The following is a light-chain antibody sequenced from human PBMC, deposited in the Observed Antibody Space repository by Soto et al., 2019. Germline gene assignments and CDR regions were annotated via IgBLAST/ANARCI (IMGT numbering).Light chain of an antibody. J-gene: IGKJ1*01. CDR1: QSIGKH. CDR3: QQYNSYWT. V-gene: IGKV1-9*01. CDR2: GAS. Sequence: DIQMTQYTSFLSASVGDRVTITCRSSQSIGKHLNWYQQKPGKAPKFLIYGASTLQSGVPSRFTGSGSGTEFTLTISSLQPDDFATYYCQQYNSYWTFGHVTKVDIK.